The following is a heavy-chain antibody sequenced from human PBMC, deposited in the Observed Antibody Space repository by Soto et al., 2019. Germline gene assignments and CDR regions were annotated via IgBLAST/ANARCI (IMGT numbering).Heavy chain of an antibody. CDR2: ISGGGGST. CDR1: GFTFSSYA. Sequence: PGGSLRLSCVASGFTFSSYAMSWVRQAPGKGLEWVSEISGGGGSTNYADSVKGRFTISRDNSENTVYLQMNSLRAEDTAVYYCAERWLFYGMDVWGQGTTVTVSS. V-gene: IGHV3-23*01. CDR3: AERWLFYGMDV. J-gene: IGHJ6*02. D-gene: IGHD3-9*01.